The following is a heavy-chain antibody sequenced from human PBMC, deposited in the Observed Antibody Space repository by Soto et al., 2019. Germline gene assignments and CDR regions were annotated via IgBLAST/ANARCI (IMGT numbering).Heavy chain of an antibody. V-gene: IGHV4-39*01. D-gene: IGHD4-4*01. Sequence: QLQLQDSGPGLVKPSETLSLTCTVSGGSISSSSYYGGWLRQPPGKGLEWIGGIYYSGSTYYTPSLKRRVTISVDTSKNQCSLKVSSVTAADTAVYYCASGGWRYSNYRGGSDYWGQGTLVTVSS. CDR2: IYYSGST. CDR1: GGSISSSSYY. J-gene: IGHJ4*02. CDR3: ASGGWRYSNYRGGSDY.